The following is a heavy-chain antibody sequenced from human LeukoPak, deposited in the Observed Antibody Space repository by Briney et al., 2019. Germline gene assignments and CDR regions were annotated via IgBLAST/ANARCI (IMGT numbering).Heavy chain of an antibody. CDR1: GFTFSIYW. CDR3: AKENESPDL. V-gene: IGHV3-74*01. J-gene: IGHJ4*02. Sequence: PGGSLRLSCAASGFTFSIYWMHWVRQAPGQGLVWVSNMNSDGSITNYADSVKGRFTISRDNAKNTLYLQMNNLRVEDTGIYYCAKENESPDLWGQGTLVTVSS. CDR2: MNSDGSIT. D-gene: IGHD3/OR15-3a*01.